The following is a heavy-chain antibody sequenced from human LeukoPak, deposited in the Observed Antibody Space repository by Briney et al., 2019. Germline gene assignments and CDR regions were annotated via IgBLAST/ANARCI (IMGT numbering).Heavy chain of an antibody. CDR2: IFYDGTT. Sequence: SETLSLTCTVSGGSISSPNSYWGWIRQPPGKGLEWIGSIFYDGTTYYNPSLKSRVTISVDTSKNQFSLKLSSVTAADTAVYYCARVYYDFWSGYYPYFDYWGQGTLVTVSS. V-gene: IGHV4-39*07. CDR1: GGSISSPNSY. J-gene: IGHJ4*02. CDR3: ARVYYDFWSGYYPYFDY. D-gene: IGHD3-3*01.